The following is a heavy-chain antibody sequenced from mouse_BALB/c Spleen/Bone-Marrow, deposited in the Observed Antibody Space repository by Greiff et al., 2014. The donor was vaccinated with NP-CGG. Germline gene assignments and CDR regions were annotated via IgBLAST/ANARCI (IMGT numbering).Heavy chain of an antibody. J-gene: IGHJ4*01. V-gene: IGHV2-9*02. CDR2: IWDDGST. CDR1: GFSLTNYG. Sequence: QVQLQQSGPGLVAPSQSLSITCTVSGFSLTNYGVHWVRQPPGKGLEWLGVIWDDGSTNYNSDLMSRLSISKDNSKSQVFFKMNSLQTDDTAMYYCARITTATGAMDDWGQGTSVTVSP. D-gene: IGHD1-2*01. CDR3: ARITTATGAMDD.